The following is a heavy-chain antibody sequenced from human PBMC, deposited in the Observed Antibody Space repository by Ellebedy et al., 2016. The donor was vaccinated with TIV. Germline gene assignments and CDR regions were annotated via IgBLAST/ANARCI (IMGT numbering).Heavy chain of an antibody. V-gene: IGHV3-7*01. CDR3: ASDGSYGDYRSPTHAFVM. D-gene: IGHD4-17*01. CDR2: INQVGSQK. J-gene: IGHJ3*02. CDR1: GFSFRSYW. Sequence: GESLKISCAASGFSFRSYWMSWVRQAPGKGLEWVANINQVGSQKYYVDSVKGRFTISRDNAKNSLYLQMNSLGADDTAMYYCASDGSYGDYRSPTHAFVMWGQGTMVSVSS.